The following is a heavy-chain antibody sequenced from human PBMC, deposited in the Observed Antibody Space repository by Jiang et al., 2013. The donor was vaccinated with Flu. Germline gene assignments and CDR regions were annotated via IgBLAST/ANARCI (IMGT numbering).Heavy chain of an antibody. CDR1: GYAFSGYY. CDR2: INPNSGGT. J-gene: IGHJ4*02. D-gene: IGHD3-22*01. Sequence: SVKVSCKASGYAFSGYYMHWVRQAPGQGLEWMGWINPNSGGTNYAQKFQGRVTMTRDTSISTAYMELSRLRSDDTAVYYCARVFYYDSSGYYFDYWGQGALVTVSS. V-gene: IGHV1-2*02. CDR3: ARVFYYDSSGYYFDY.